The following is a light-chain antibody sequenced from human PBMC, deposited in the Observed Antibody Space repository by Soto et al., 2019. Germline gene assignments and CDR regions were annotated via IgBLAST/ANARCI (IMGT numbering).Light chain of an antibody. CDR3: QQYGRSPRT. CDR2: GAS. V-gene: IGKV3-20*01. CDR1: QSVSNNY. J-gene: IGKJ1*01. Sequence: IVLPQSHGTLSLSPGERATLSCRASQSVSNNYLAWYQQKRGQAPRLLIYGASSRATGIPDRFSGSGSGTDFTLTIARVAPEDFAVYYCQQYGRSPRTFGQGTKVDNK.